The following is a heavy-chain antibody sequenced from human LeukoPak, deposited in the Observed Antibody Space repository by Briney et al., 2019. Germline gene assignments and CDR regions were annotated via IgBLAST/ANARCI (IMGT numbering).Heavy chain of an antibody. Sequence: SETLSLTCAVYGGSFSGYYWSWIRQPPGKGLEWIGEINHSGSTNYNPSLKSRVTISVDTSKNQFSLKLSSVTAADTAVYYRARGSIAAADSFDYWGQGTLVTVSS. J-gene: IGHJ4*02. CDR1: GGSFSGYY. V-gene: IGHV4-34*01. CDR3: ARGSIAAADSFDY. D-gene: IGHD6-13*01. CDR2: INHSGST.